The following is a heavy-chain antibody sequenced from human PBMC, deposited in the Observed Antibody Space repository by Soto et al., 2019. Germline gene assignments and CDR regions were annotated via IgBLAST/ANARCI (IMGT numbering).Heavy chain of an antibody. D-gene: IGHD3-10*01. CDR3: ATSLWFGTQPEI. V-gene: IGHV4-34*01. CDR2: ISPSGTT. J-gene: IGHJ4*02. CDR1: GGSFSNNY. Sequence: QVQLQQWGAGLLKPSETLSLTCAVYGGSFSNNYWTWFRQPPGKGLEWIGEISPSGTTKYIPSLKSCGTSSVDTSRKQFFLKVTSVSAADTAVYYCATSLWFGTQPEIWGPGTLVTVSS.